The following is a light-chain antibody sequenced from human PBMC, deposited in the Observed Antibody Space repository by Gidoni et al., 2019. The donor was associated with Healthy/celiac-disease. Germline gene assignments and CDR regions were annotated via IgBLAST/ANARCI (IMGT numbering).Light chain of an antibody. J-gene: IGLJ3*02. Sequence: QSALTPPAPVSGSPGQSITISCTGTSSDVGGYNYVSWYQQHPGKAPKLMIYEVSNRPSGVSNRFSGSKSGNTASLTISGLQAEDEADYYCSSYTSSSTSWVFGGGTKLTVL. CDR1: SSDVGGYNY. CDR3: SSYTSSSTSWV. V-gene: IGLV2-14*01. CDR2: EVS.